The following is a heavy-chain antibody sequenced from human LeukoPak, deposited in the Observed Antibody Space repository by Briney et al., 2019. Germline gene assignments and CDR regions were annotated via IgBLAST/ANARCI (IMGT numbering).Heavy chain of an antibody. CDR2: INHSGST. CDR1: GGSFSGYY. CDR3: ARGPGAGSIAVARHPFDY. J-gene: IGHJ4*02. D-gene: IGHD6-19*01. V-gene: IGHV4-34*01. Sequence: SETLSLTYAVYGGSFSGYYWSWIRQPPGKGLEWIGEINHSGSTDYNPSLKSRVTISVDTSKNQFSLKLSSVTAADTAVYYCARGPGAGSIAVARHPFDYWGQGTLVTVSS.